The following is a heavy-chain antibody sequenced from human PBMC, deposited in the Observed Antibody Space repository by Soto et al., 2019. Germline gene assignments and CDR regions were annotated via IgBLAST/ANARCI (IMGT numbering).Heavy chain of an antibody. J-gene: IGHJ6*02. V-gene: IGHV3-23*01. CDR3: AKDPASGTPLNYYYGMDV. CDR1: GFTFSSYA. Sequence: GGSLRLSGAASGFTFSSYAMSWVRQAPEKGLEWVSAISGSGGSTYYADSVKGRFTISRDNSKNTLYLQMNSLRAEDTAVYYCAKDPASGTPLNYYYGMDVWGQGTTVTVSS. CDR2: ISGSGGST. D-gene: IGHD3-10*01.